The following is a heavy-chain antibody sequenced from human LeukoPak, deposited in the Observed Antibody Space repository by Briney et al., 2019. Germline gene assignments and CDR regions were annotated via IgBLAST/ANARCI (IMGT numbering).Heavy chain of an antibody. D-gene: IGHD3-22*01. V-gene: IGHV1-58*01. J-gene: IGHJ4*02. CDR1: GFTXTSSA. CDR2: IVVGSGNT. CDR3: AASPDYYDSSGYSYYFDY. Sequence: TSVKVSCKASGFTXTSSAVQGVRQARGQRLEWIGWIVVGSGNTNYAQKFQERVTITRDMSTITAYMELSSLRSEDTAVYYCAASPDYYDSSGYSYYFDYWGQGTLVTVSS.